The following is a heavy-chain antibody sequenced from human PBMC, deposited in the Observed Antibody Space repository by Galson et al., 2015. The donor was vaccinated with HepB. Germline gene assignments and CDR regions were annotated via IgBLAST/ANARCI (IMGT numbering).Heavy chain of an antibody. CDR2: IKSKIDGGAI. CDR1: GLTFSQTW. Sequence: SLRLSCAASGLTFSQTWMSWVRQAPGKGLEWVGRIKSKIDGGAIDYAAPLQGRFTISRDDSENTLYLQMNNLKTVDTAVYYCTTDQTEDFLFWRVYLVHWDQGSLLTVS. J-gene: IGHJ4*02. CDR3: TTDQTEDFLFWRVYLVH. V-gene: IGHV3-15*01. D-gene: IGHD3-3*01.